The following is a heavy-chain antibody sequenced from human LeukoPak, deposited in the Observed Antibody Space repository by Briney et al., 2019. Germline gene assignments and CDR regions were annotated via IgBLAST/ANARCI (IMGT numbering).Heavy chain of an antibody. CDR3: ARRRYSSTWDY. V-gene: IGHV1-18*01. J-gene: IGHJ4*02. CDR2: ISAYNGNT. Sequence: ASVKVSCKASGGTFSSYAISWVRQAPGQGLEWMGWISAYNGNTNYAQKLQGRVTMTTDTSTSTAYMELRSLRSDDTAVYYCARRRYSSTWDYWGQGTLVTVSS. D-gene: IGHD6-13*01. CDR1: GGTFSSYA.